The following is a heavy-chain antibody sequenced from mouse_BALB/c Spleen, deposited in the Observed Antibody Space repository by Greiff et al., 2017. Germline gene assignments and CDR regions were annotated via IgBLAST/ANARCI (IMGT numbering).Heavy chain of an antibody. Sequence: EVQRVESGGDLVKPGGSLKLSCAASGFTFSSYGMSWVRQTPDKRLEWVATISSGGSYTYYPDSVKGRFTISRDNAKNTLYLQMSSLKSEDTAMYYCARDYGSLMDYWGQGTSVTVSS. J-gene: IGHJ4*01. CDR3: ARDYGSLMDY. D-gene: IGHD2-2*01. CDR1: GFTFSSYG. V-gene: IGHV5-6*01. CDR2: ISSGGSYT.